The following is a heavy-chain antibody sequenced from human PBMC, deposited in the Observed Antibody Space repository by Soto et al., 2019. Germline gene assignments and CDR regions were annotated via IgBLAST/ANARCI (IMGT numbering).Heavy chain of an antibody. Sequence: GESLKISCEGSGYSFTSYWISWVRQMPGKGLEWMGRIDPSDSYINYSPSFQGHVTISVDKSISTAYLKWSSLKASDTAMYYCARLALYCSNGVCYRSDSDYWGQGTLVTVSS. CDR1: GYSFTSYW. J-gene: IGHJ4*02. D-gene: IGHD2-8*01. CDR3: ARLALYCSNGVCYRSDSDY. CDR2: IDPSDSYI. V-gene: IGHV5-10-1*01.